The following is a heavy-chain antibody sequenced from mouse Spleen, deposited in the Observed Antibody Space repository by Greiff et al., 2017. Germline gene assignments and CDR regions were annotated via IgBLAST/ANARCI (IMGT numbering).Heavy chain of an antibody. CDR2: IHPNSGST. CDR1: GYTFTSYW. V-gene: IGHV1-64*01. CDR3: ATYYGNYGAWFAY. J-gene: IGHJ3*01. Sequence: QVHVKQPGAELVKPGASVKLSCKASGYTFTSYWMHWVKQRPGQGLEWIGMIHPNSGSTNYNEKFKSKATLTVDKSSSTAYMQLSSLTSEDSAVYYCATYYGNYGAWFAYWGQGTLVTVSA. D-gene: IGHD2-10*01.